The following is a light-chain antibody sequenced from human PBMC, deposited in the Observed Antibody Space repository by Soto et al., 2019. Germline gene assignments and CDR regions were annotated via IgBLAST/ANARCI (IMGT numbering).Light chain of an antibody. CDR1: QSVSSY. CDR3: QQRSNWPPLT. V-gene: IGKV3-11*01. Sequence: IVLTQSPATLSLSPGERATLSCRASQSVSSYLAWYQQKPGQAPSLLIYDASNRATGIPDRFSGSGSVTDFTLNISSLEPEDFAFYYCQQRSNWPPLTFGGGTKV. J-gene: IGKJ4*01. CDR2: DAS.